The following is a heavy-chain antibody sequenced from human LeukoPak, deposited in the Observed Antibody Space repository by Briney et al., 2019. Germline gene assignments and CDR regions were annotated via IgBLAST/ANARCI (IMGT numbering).Heavy chain of an antibody. Sequence: SETLSLTCTVSGGSISSYYWGWIRQPPGKGLEWIGSIYYSGSTYYNPSLKSRVTISVDTSKNQFSLKLSSVTAADTAVYYCARSGFLPKYSYATHFDYWGQGTLVTVSS. CDR2: IYYSGST. V-gene: IGHV4-39*07. CDR1: GGSISSYY. D-gene: IGHD5-18*01. J-gene: IGHJ4*02. CDR3: ARSGFLPKYSYATHFDY.